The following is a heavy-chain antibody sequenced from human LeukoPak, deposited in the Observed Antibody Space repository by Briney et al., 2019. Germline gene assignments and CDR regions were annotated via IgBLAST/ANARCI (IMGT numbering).Heavy chain of an antibody. J-gene: IGHJ4*01. D-gene: IGHD4-23*01. CDR2: LYPGDSDT. CDR3: ARLDDHRGDSMGF. Sequence: GESLKISWKGSGYSFTTYWIGLVRQMSGKGLELVGLLYPGDSDTRYSASFQGQVTISADKAISTAYLQWSSLKASDTAMYYCARLDDHRGDSMGFWGQGTLVTVSS. CDR1: GYSFTTYW. V-gene: IGHV5-51*01.